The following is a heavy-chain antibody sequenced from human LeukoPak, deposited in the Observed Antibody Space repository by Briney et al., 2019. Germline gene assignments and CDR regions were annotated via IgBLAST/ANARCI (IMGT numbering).Heavy chain of an antibody. CDR1: GGSIISGSFY. Sequence: SSQTLSLICTVSGGSIISGSFYWSWIRQPAGKGLEWIGRISTSGSTNYNPSLKSRVTISVDTSKNQFSLKLSSVTAADTAVYYCAGPYDSSGYYYNDAFDIWGQGTMVTVSS. V-gene: IGHV4-61*02. J-gene: IGHJ3*02. CDR2: ISTSGST. CDR3: AGPYDSSGYYYNDAFDI. D-gene: IGHD3-22*01.